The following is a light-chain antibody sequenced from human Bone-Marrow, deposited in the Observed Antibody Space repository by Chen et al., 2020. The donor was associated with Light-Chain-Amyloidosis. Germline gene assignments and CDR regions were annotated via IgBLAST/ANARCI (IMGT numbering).Light chain of an antibody. V-gene: IGLV2-14*03. J-gene: IGLJ1*01. Sequence: QSALTQPASVSGSPGQSITISCTGTSSDVGGYNCVSWYQQHPAKAPKLMIYDVTNRPSAISNRFSCSKSGNTASLTISGLQAEDEADYYCSSCTSSNTLVFGSGTKVTVL. CDR2: DVT. CDR1: SSDVGGYNC. CDR3: SSCTSSNTLV.